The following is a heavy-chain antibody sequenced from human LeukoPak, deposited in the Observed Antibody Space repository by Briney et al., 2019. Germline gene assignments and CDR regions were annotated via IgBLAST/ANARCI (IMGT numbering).Heavy chain of an antibody. CDR3: AREGYSYGYASINYYYYMDV. Sequence: SETLSLTCTVSGGSISSYYWSWIRQPPGKGLEWIGYIYYSGSTNYNPSLKSRVTISVDTSKNQFSLKLSSVTAADTAVYYCAREGYSYGYASINYYYYMDVWGKGTTVTVSS. V-gene: IGHV4-59*01. CDR2: IYYSGST. D-gene: IGHD5-18*01. CDR1: GGSISSYY. J-gene: IGHJ6*03.